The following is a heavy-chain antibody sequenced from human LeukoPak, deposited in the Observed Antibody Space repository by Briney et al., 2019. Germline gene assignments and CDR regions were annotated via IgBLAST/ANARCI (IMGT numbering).Heavy chain of an antibody. D-gene: IGHD1-1*01. J-gene: IGHJ4*02. CDR1: GYAFTGYY. Sequence: ASVKVSCKASGYAFTGYYMHWVRQAPGQGLEWMGWINPNSGGTNYAQKFQGWVTMTRDTSTSTVYMELSSLRSEDTAMYYCAKWTTTYLDYWGQGTLVTVSS. CDR2: INPNSGGT. V-gene: IGHV1-2*04. CDR3: AKWTTTYLDY.